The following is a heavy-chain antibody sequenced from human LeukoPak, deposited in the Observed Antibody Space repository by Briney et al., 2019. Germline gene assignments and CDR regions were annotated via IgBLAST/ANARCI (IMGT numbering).Heavy chain of an antibody. CDR2: IYYSGST. J-gene: IGHJ4*02. D-gene: IGHD3-22*01. Sequence: SETLSLTCTVSGGSISSYYSSWIRPPPGKGLGWNGYIYYSGSTNYNPYLKSRVNISVDTSKNQFSLKLSSVTAADTAVYYCARGGNYYDSSGYYYFDYWGQGTLVTVSS. V-gene: IGHV4-59*01. CDR1: GGSISSYY. CDR3: ARGGNYYDSSGYYYFDY.